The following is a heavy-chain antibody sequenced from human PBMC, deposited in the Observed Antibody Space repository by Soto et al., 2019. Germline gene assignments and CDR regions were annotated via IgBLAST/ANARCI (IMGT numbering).Heavy chain of an antibody. D-gene: IGHD2-2*01. CDR2: VSTDGRTT. V-gene: IGHV3-74*01. CDR1: GFTFSSYW. J-gene: IGHJ6*02. CDR3: ARGGSTSPNGMDV. Sequence: EVQLVESGGGLVQPGGSLRLSCAASGFTFSSYWMHWVRQAPGKGLVWVSRVSTDGRTTNYADPVKGRFTISRDNAKNTVYLQMNSLRAEDIGVYYCARGGSTSPNGMDVWGHGTTVTVSS.